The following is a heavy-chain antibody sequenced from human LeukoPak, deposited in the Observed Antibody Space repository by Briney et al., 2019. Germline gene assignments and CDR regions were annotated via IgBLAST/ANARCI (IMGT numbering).Heavy chain of an antibody. CDR3: AREMYGDYNSEKGVYHYHMDV. Sequence: GGSLRLSCTVSGFTFSDYYMSWIRQAPGKGLEWVSYVSASGSARDYAESVKGRFTISRDNTKNSMFLQMNSLRAEDTATYYCAREMYGDYNSEKGVYHYHMDVWGTGTTVTVSS. CDR1: GFTFSDYY. J-gene: IGHJ6*03. D-gene: IGHD4-17*01. V-gene: IGHV3-11*04. CDR2: VSASGSAR.